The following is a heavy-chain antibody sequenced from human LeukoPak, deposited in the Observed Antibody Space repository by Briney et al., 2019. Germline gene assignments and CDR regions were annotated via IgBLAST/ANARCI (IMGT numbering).Heavy chain of an antibody. CDR2: INHSGST. D-gene: IGHD6-6*01. J-gene: IGHJ4*02. Sequence: SETLSLTCAVYGGSFSGYYWSWIRQPPGKGLEWVGEINHSGSTNYNPSLKSRVTISVDTSKNQFSLKLSSVTAADTAVYYCARGRPGVKYSSFDNWAKSNNYSDYWGQGTLVTVSS. V-gene: IGHV4-34*01. CDR1: GGSFSGYY. CDR3: ARGRPGVKYSSFDNWAKSNNYSDY.